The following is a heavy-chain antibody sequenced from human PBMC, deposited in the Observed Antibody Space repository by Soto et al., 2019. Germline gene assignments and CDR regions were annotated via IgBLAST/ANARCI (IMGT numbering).Heavy chain of an antibody. CDR1: GYTFGNND. CDR2: MNPNSGNT. V-gene: IGHV1-8*01. J-gene: IGHJ5*02. CDR3: ARMATSGTLNWFDP. Sequence: ASVKVSCKASGYTFGNNDISWVRQATGQGLEWMGWMNPNSGNTGYAQKFQGRVTMTRNTSITTAYLELSSPRSDDTAIYYCARMATSGTLNWFDPWGQGTRVTSPQ.